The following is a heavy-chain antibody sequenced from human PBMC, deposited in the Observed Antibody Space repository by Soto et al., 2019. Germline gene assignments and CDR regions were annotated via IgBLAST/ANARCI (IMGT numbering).Heavy chain of an antibody. Sequence: EVQLLESGGGLVQPGGTLRLSCAASGFTFSNYAMSWVRQAPGKGPEWVSTISASGRNTYYADSVKGRFTISRDNSNNTLYLQMNSLRAEDTAVYYCAKARVYYYDSTGYPHWGQGTQVTVTS. D-gene: IGHD3-22*01. V-gene: IGHV3-23*01. CDR3: AKARVYYYDSTGYPH. CDR1: GFTFSNYA. J-gene: IGHJ4*02. CDR2: ISASGRNT.